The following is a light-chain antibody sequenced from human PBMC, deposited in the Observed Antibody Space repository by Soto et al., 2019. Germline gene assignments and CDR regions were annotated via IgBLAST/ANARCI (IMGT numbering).Light chain of an antibody. CDR2: EVS. J-gene: IGLJ3*02. CDR1: SSDVGSYNY. Sequence: QSALTQPASVSGSPGQSITISCTGTSSDVGSYNYVSWYQQHPGKTPKLMIYEVSNRPSGVSNRFSGSKSGKTASLTISGLQAEVEANYYCSSYTSISTRVFGGGTQLTV. CDR3: SSYTSISTRV. V-gene: IGLV2-14*01.